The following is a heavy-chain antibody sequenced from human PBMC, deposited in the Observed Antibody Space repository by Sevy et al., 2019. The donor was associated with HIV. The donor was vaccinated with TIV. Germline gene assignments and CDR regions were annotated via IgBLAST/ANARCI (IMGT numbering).Heavy chain of an antibody. Sequence: GGSLRLSCAASGFTVSSNYMSWVHQAPGKGLEWVSVIYAGGSTYYADSVKGRFTISRDNSKNTLYLQMNSLRAEDTAVYYCATHASDYDSTGYLERDAFDIWGQGTMVTVSS. CDR3: ATHASDYDSTGYLERDAFDI. D-gene: IGHD3-22*01. CDR1: GFTVSSNY. V-gene: IGHV3-53*01. J-gene: IGHJ3*02. CDR2: IYAGGST.